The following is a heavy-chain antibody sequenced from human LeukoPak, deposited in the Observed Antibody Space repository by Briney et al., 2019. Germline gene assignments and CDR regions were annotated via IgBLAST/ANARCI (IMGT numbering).Heavy chain of an antibody. CDR1: GGSISSYY. Sequence: SETLSLTCTVSGGSISSYYWSWIRQPAGKGLEWIGRIYTSGSTNYNPSLKSRVTMSVDTSKNQFSLKLSSVAAADTAVYYCARESYYYGSGSYDDWGQGTLVTVSS. CDR2: IYTSGST. CDR3: ARESYYYGSGSYDD. J-gene: IGHJ4*02. D-gene: IGHD3-10*01. V-gene: IGHV4-4*07.